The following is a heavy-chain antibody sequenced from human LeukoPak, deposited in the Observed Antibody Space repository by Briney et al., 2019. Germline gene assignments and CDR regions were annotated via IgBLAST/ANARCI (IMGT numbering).Heavy chain of an antibody. J-gene: IGHJ4*02. D-gene: IGHD3-3*01. Sequence: GRSLRLSCAASGFTFSSYSMNWVRQAPGKGLEWVSYISSSSSTIYYADSVKGRFTISRDNSKNTLYLQMNSLRAEDTAVYYCANFRFLEWLPPFDYWGQGTLVTVSS. V-gene: IGHV3-48*01. CDR2: ISSSSSTI. CDR1: GFTFSSYS. CDR3: ANFRFLEWLPPFDY.